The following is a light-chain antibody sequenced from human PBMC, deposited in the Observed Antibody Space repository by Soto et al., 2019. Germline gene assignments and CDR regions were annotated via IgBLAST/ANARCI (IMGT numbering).Light chain of an antibody. J-gene: IGLJ2*01. V-gene: IGLV2-8*01. CDR1: SSDVGGYNY. CDR2: EVY. Sequence: QSAPTQPPSASGSPGQSVTFSCTGTSSDVGGYNYVSWYQQYPGKAPKLMIYEVYKRHSVVPDRFSGSKSGNTASLTVSGLQPEDEAYYYCSAYAGSSTWVFGGGTKVTVL. CDR3: SAYAGSSTWV.